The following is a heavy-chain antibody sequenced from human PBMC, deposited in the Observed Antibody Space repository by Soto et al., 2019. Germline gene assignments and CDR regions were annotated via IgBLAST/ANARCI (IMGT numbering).Heavy chain of an antibody. CDR2: IYYSGST. J-gene: IGHJ6*02. D-gene: IGHD4-17*01. CDR1: GGSISSYY. Sequence: SETLSLTCTVPGGSISSYYWSWIRQPPGKGLERIGYIYYSGSTNYNPSLKSRVTISVDTSKNQFSLKLSSVTAADTAVYYCARATYGRNSLYYYYGMDVWGQGTTVTVSS. V-gene: IGHV4-59*01. CDR3: ARATYGRNSLYYYYGMDV.